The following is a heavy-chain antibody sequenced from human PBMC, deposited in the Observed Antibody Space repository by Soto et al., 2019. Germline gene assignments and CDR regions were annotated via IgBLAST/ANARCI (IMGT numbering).Heavy chain of an antibody. CDR3: AHYDYGGLVS. V-gene: IGHV2-5*02. CDR1: GFSLSTSGVG. J-gene: IGHJ4*02. D-gene: IGHD4-17*01. Sequence: QITLKESGPTLVKPTQTLTLTCTFSGFSLSTSGVGVGWIRQPPGKALERLALIYWDDDKRYSPSLKIRLTITKDTSKNQVVLTIANMDPVDTATFYCAHYDYGGLVSWGQGALVTVSS. CDR2: IYWDDDK.